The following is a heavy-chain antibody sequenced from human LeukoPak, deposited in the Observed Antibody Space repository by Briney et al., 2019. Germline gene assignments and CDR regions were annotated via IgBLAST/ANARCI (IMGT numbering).Heavy chain of an antibody. J-gene: IGHJ4*02. CDR1: GGSFSGYY. V-gene: IGHV4-34*01. D-gene: IGHD5-18*01. CDR3: ARGPYKSGYSYGPALRFFDY. Sequence: PSETLSLTCAVYGGSFSGYYWSWIRQPPGKGLEWIGEINHSGSTNYNPSLKSRVTISVDTSKNQFSLKLSSVTAADTAGYYCARGPYKSGYSYGPALRFFDYWGQGTLVTVSS. CDR2: INHSGST.